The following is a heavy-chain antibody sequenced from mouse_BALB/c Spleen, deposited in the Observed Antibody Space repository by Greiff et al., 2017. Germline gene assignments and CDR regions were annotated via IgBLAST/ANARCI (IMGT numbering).Heavy chain of an antibody. V-gene: IGHV7-3*02. J-gene: IGHJ4*01. Sequence: EVKVVESGGGLVQPGGSLRLSCATSGFTFTDYYMSWVRQPPGKALEWLGFIRNKANGYTTEYSASVKGRFTISRDNSKSILYLQMNTLRAEDSATYYYARDIGYDKGAMDYWGQGTSVTVSS. CDR1: GFTFTDYY. CDR3: ARDIGYDKGAMDY. CDR2: IRNKANGYTT. D-gene: IGHD2-10*02.